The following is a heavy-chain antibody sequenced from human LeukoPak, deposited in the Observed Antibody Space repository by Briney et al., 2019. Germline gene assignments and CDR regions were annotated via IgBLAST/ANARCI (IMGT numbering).Heavy chain of an antibody. CDR1: GFTFSSYG. Sequence: GGSLRLSCAASGFTFSSYGMHWVRQAPGTGLEWVAVISYDGSNKYYVDSVKGRFTISRDNSKRTLYLQMNSLRTEDTAVYYCARAQLRYFDWSANDYWGQGTLVTVSS. CDR3: ARAQLRYFDWSANDY. V-gene: IGHV3-30*03. D-gene: IGHD3-9*01. J-gene: IGHJ4*02. CDR2: ISYDGSNK.